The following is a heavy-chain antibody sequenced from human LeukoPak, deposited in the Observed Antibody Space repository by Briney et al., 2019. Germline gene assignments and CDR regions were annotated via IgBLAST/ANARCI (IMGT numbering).Heavy chain of an antibody. Sequence: EGSLRLSCAASGFTFSSYWMHWVRQAPGKGLVWVSRINSDGSSTNYADSVKGRFTISRDNAKNTLYVQMNSLRAEDTAVYYCAARGYCSGTSCLLEYWGQGTLVTVSS. CDR2: INSDGSST. D-gene: IGHD2-2*01. CDR3: AARGYCSGTSCLLEY. CDR1: GFTFSSYW. V-gene: IGHV3-74*01. J-gene: IGHJ4*02.